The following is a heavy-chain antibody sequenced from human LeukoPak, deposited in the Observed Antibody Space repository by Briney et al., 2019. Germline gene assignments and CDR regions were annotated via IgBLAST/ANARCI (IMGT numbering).Heavy chain of an antibody. V-gene: IGHV3-23*01. D-gene: IGHD6-13*01. J-gene: IGHJ4*02. CDR2: IGGSGSTT. CDR1: GFTFSIYA. CDR3: AKGGGIEAPGGDFDY. Sequence: GGSLRLSCAASGFTFSIYAMSWVRQAPGKGLEWVSGIGGSGSTTYFSGSVRGRFTISRDNSKNTLSLQMNSLRAEDTAVYYCAKGGGIEAPGGDFDYWGQGTLVPVSS.